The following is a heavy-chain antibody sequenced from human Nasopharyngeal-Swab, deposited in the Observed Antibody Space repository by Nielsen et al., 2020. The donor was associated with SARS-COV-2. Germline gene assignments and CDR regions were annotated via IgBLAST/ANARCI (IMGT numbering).Heavy chain of an antibody. J-gene: IGHJ6*02. D-gene: IGHD3-3*01. V-gene: IGHV3-21*01. CDR2: ISSSSSYI. CDR3: ARDGLDYDIWRAYFMDV. Sequence: GESLKISCAASGFTFNNYNFNWVRQAPGKGLEWVSSISSSSSYIYYADSVKGRFTISRDNAKNSLYLQMNSLRAEDTAVYYCARDGLDYDIWRAYFMDVWGQGTTVTDS. CDR1: GFTFNNYN.